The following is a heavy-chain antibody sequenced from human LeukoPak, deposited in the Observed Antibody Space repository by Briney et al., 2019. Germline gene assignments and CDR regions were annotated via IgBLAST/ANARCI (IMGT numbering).Heavy chain of an antibody. CDR3: ARDRQPDYYDSSGYFWYFDY. J-gene: IGHJ4*02. V-gene: IGHV4-34*01. CDR2: INHSGST. CDR1: GGSFSGYY. D-gene: IGHD3-22*01. Sequence: PSETLSLTCAVYGGSFSGYYWSWIRQPPGKGLEWIGEINHSGSTNYNPSLKSRVTISVDTSKNQFFLKLSSVTAADTAVYYCARDRQPDYYDSSGYFWYFDYWGQGTLVTVSS.